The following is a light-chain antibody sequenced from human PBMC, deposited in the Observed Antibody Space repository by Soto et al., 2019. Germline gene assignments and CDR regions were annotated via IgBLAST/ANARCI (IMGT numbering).Light chain of an antibody. V-gene: IGKV1-5*01. J-gene: IGKJ2*01. CDR3: QQCNSPYT. CDR2: DAS. Sequence: DIQMTQSPSSLSASVGDSVAITCRASQNIGTYLNWYQQKPGKAPQVLIYDASNLESGVPSRYSGSGSGTEFTLTISSLQPDDFATYYCQQCNSPYTFGQGTKLEIK. CDR1: QNIGTY.